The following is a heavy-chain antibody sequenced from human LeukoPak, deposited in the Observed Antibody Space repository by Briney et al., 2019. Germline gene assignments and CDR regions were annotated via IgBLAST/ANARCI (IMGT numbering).Heavy chain of an antibody. J-gene: IGHJ4*02. V-gene: IGHV3-48*01. CDR2: ISSSSRTI. CDR1: GFTFSSYS. Sequence: PGGSLRCSCAASGFTFSSYSMNWVRQAPGKGLEWVSYISSSSRTIYYADSVKGRFTISRDSAKNSLYLQMNSLRAEDTAVYYCARDLPWLRIPRDWNYPHFDYWGQGTLVTVSS. D-gene: IGHD1-7*01. CDR3: ARDLPWLRIPRDWNYPHFDY.